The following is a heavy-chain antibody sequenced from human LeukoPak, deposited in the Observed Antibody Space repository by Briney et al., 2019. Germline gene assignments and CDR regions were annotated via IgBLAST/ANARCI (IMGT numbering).Heavy chain of an antibody. CDR2: ISGSGGST. CDR3: AKDDGYSSGWYDY. J-gene: IGHJ4*02. V-gene: IGHV3-23*01. CDR1: GFTFTYYA. D-gene: IGHD6-19*01. Sequence: GGSLRLSCAASGFTFTYYAMSWVRQAPGKGLEWVSTISGSGGSTYYADSVKGRFTISRDNSKNTLYLQMNSLRAEDTAVYFCAKDDGYSSGWYDYWGQGTLVTVSS.